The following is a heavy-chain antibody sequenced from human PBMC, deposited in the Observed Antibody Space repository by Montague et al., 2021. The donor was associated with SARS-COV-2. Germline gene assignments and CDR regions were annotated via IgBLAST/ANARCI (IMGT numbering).Heavy chain of an antibody. J-gene: IGHJ3*02. CDR1: GGSISSYY. Sequence: SETLSLTCTVSGGSISSYYWSWIRQPPGKGLEWIGYIYYSGSTNYSPSLKSRVTISVDTSKKQFSLKLSSVTAADTAVYYCARDGWVEINSRDAFDIWGQGTMVTVSS. CDR3: ARDGWVEINSRDAFDI. D-gene: IGHD2-21*01. V-gene: IGHV4-59*13. CDR2: IYYSGST.